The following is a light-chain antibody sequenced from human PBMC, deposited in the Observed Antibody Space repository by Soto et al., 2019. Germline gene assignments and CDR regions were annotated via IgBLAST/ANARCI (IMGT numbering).Light chain of an antibody. CDR3: QQSYSIPYT. CDR2: AAP. CDR1: QRISSY. J-gene: IGKJ2*01. Sequence: IQMTQSPSSLPASVGDRVTITCRASQRISSYLNWYQQKPGKAPKLLIYAAPSLQSGVPSRFSGSGSGTDFTLTISSLQPEDFATYYCQQSYSIPYTFGQGTKVDIK. V-gene: IGKV1-39*01.